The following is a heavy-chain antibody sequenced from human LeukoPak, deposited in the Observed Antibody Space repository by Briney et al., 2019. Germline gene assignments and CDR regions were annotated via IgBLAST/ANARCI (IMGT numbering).Heavy chain of an antibody. CDR1: GGSISSSSYY. Sequence: PSETLSLTCTVSGGSISSSSYYWGWIRQPPGKGLEWIGSIYYSGSTYYNPSLKSRVTISVDTSKNQFSLKLSPVTAADTAVYYCARLRTGSGSYHLIDYWGQGTLVTVSS. J-gene: IGHJ4*02. V-gene: IGHV4-39*01. CDR2: IYYSGST. CDR3: ARLRTGSGSYHLIDY. D-gene: IGHD3-10*01.